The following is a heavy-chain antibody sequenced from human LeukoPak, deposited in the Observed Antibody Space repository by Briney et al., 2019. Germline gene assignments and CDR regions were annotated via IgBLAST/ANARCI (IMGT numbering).Heavy chain of an antibody. D-gene: IGHD3-16*01. CDR1: GYTFTGYY. CDR2: INPKSGGT. J-gene: IGHJ4*02. Sequence: GASVQVSCKASGYTFTGYYIHWVRQAPGQGLDWVGWINPKSGGTHLVQKFQGRVTMTRDTYTSTAYMELRSLRSDDTAVYYCAGRPLGASPFDYWGQGTLVTVSS. CDR3: AGRPLGASPFDY. V-gene: IGHV1-2*02.